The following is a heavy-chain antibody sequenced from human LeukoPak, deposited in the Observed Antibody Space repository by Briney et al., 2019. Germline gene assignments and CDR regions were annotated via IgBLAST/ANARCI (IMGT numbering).Heavy chain of an antibody. D-gene: IGHD1-7*01. J-gene: IGHJ6*02. CDR3: AKEGLELPDYYYGMDV. CDR1: GYTFTDYY. CDR2: INPNSGGT. V-gene: IGHV1-2*02. Sequence: ASVKVSCKASGYTFTDYYMHWVRQAPGQGLEWMGWINPNSGGTNYAQKFQGRVTMTRDTSINTAYMELSRLRSDDTAVYYCAKEGLELPDYYYGMDVWGQGTTVTVSS.